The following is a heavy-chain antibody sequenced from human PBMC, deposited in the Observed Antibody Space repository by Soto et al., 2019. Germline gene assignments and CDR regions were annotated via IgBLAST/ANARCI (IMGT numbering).Heavy chain of an antibody. CDR3: ARLLRHNYYGMDV. Sequence: PSETLSLTCTVSGGSISSSSYYWGWIRQPPGKGLEWIGSIYYSGSTYYNPSLKSRVTISVDTSKNQFSLKLSSVTAADTAAYYCARLLRHNYYGMDVWGQGTTVTVSS. CDR2: IYYSGST. D-gene: IGHD5-12*01. V-gene: IGHV4-39*01. J-gene: IGHJ6*02. CDR1: GGSISSSSYY.